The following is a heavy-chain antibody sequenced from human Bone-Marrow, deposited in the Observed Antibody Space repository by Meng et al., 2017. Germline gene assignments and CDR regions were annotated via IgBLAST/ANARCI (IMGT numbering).Heavy chain of an antibody. D-gene: IGHD5-18*01. CDR3: ASGYHRPFDY. CDR2: IKQDGSEK. CDR1: GFTFSNYW. Sequence: SCTASGFTFSNYWMSWVRQAPGKGLEWVANIKQDGSEKYYVDSVKGRFTISRDNAKNSLYLQMNSLRAEDTAVYYCASGYHRPFDYWGQGTLVTVSS. V-gene: IGHV3-7*01. J-gene: IGHJ4*02.